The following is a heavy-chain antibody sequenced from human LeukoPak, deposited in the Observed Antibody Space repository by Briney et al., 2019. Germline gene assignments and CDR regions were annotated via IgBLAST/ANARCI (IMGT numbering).Heavy chain of an antibody. Sequence: PSETLSLTCTVSGGSISSSSYYWGWIRQPPGKGLEWIGSIYYNGSTYYNPSLKSRVTISVDTSKNQFSLKLSSVTAADTAVYYCAREVPRVAFDIWGQGTMVTVSS. CDR3: AREVPRVAFDI. D-gene: IGHD3-10*01. V-gene: IGHV4-39*02. J-gene: IGHJ3*02. CDR2: IYYNGST. CDR1: GGSISSSSYY.